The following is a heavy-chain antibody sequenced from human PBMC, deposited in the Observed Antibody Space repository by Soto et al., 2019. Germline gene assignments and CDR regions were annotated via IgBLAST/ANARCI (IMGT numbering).Heavy chain of an antibody. V-gene: IGHV4-39*07. CDR2: IYSSVNT. Sequence: PSETLSLTCTVSGGSVSSNSYSWGWIRQTPGKGLEWIGTIYSSVNTHYNPSLLSRVTISVDTSKNQFSLRLNSVTAADTAFYYCAREPAPWGQGTLVTVSS. J-gene: IGHJ5*02. CDR3: AREPAP. CDR1: GGSVSSNSYS.